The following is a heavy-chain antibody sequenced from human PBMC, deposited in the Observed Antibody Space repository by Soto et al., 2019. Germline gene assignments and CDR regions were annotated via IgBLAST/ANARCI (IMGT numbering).Heavy chain of an antibody. V-gene: IGHV1-3*01. Sequence: QVQLVQSGAEVKKPGASVKVSCKASGYTFTSYAMHWVRQAPGQRLEWMGWINAGNGNTKYSQKVQGRVTITRDTSARTAYMEMSRLRSEDTAVYYCARDLGGWPDYWGQGTLVTVSS. CDR2: INAGNGNT. D-gene: IGHD2-15*01. CDR3: ARDLGGWPDY. CDR1: GYTFTSYA. J-gene: IGHJ4*02.